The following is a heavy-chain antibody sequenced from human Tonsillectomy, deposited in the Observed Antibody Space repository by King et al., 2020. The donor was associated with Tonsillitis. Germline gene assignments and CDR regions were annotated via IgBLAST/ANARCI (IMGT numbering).Heavy chain of an antibody. CDR1: GFTLRSYN. D-gene: IGHD4-17*01. CDR3: ARGTTTVTPLYYFDY. CDR2: MRSSSTYI. Sequence: VQLVESGGGLVNPGGSLRLSCAASGFTLRSYNLNWVCQAPGQGLEWESSMRSSSTYITYPDSMKGRFTSSRDNAKNSLYLQMNSLRAEDTAVYYCARGTTTVTPLYYFDYWGQGTLVTVSS. V-gene: IGHV3-21*01. J-gene: IGHJ4*02.